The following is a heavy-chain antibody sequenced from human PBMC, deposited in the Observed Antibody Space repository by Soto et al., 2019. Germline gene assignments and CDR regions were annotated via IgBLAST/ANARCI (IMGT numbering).Heavy chain of an antibody. D-gene: IGHD2-2*01. J-gene: IGHJ6*02. CDR3: ARDYKYCSSTSCPNYYYYGMDV. CDR2: IIPIFGTA. CDR1: GGTFSSYA. Sequence: QVQLVQSGAEVKKPGSSVKVSCKASGGTFSSYAISWVRQAPGQGLEWMGGIIPIFGTANYAQKFQGRVTITADESTSTAYMELSSLRSEDTAVYYCARDYKYCSSTSCPNYYYYGMDVWGQGTTVTVSS. V-gene: IGHV1-69*01.